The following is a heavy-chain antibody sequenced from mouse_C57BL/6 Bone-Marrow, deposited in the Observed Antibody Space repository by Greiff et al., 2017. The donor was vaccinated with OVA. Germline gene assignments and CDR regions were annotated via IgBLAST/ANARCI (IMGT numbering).Heavy chain of an antibody. J-gene: IGHJ2*01. CDR3: ARSYLGY. V-gene: IGHV1-50*01. CDR1: GYTFTSYW. CDR2: IDPSDSYT. Sequence: VQLQQSGAELVKPGASVKLSCKASGYTFTSYWMQWVKQRPGQGLEWIGEIDPSDSYTNYNQKFKGKATLTVDTSSSTAYMQLSSLTSEDSAVYYCARSYLGYWGQGTTLTVSA.